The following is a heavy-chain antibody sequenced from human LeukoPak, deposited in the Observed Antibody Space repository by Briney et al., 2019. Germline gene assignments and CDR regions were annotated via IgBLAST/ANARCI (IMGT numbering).Heavy chain of an antibody. J-gene: IGHJ4*02. Sequence: HPGGSLRLSCAASGFTFSSYAMHWVRQAPGKGLEWVAVISYDGSNKYYADSVKGRFTISRDNSKNTLYLQMNSLRAEDTAVYYCARGLPNSGSYYFDYWGQGTLVTVSS. CDR3: ARGLPNSGSYYFDY. D-gene: IGHD1-26*01. V-gene: IGHV3-30-3*01. CDR2: ISYDGSNK. CDR1: GFTFSSYA.